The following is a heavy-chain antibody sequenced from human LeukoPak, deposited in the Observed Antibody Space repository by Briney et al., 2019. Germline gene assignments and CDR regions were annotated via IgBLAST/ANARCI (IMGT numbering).Heavy chain of an antibody. V-gene: IGHV3-30*02. CDR1: GFTFSSYG. CDR2: IRYDGSNK. Sequence: GGSLRLSCAASGFTFSSYGMHWVRQAPGKGLEWVAFIRYDGSNKYYADSVRGRFTISRDNAKNSLYLQMNSLRTEDTAVYYCAGSILTGYPNFDYWGQGTLVTVSS. CDR3: AGSILTGYPNFDY. J-gene: IGHJ4*02. D-gene: IGHD3-9*01.